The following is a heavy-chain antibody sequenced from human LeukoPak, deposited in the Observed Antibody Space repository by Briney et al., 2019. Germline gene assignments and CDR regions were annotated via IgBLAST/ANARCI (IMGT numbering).Heavy chain of an antibody. D-gene: IGHD4-17*01. CDR2: IQYSGST. Sequence: SETLSLTCTVSGGSISSYYWSWIRQPPWKGLEWIGYIQYSGSTNYNPSLKSRVTISVDTSKKRFSLNLSSVIAADAARYYCARTVRGDYVDYWGQGALVTVSS. V-gene: IGHV4-59*01. CDR1: GGSISSYY. CDR3: ARTVRGDYVDY. J-gene: IGHJ4*02.